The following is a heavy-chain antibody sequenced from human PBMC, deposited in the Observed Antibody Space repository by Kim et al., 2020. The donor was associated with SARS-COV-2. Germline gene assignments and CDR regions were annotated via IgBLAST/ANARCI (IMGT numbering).Heavy chain of an antibody. V-gene: IGHV4-34*01. J-gene: IGHJ6*01. D-gene: IGHD6-25*01. CDR2: INHSGST. Sequence: SETLSLTCASYGGTFSGYYWSWIRQPPGKGLEWIGEINHSGSTNYSPSLKSRVIISVDTTNNQFSLKLISVTAADTAAYYCATGHAISSGYYYYYGMDV. CDR1: GGTFSGYY. CDR3: ATGHAISSGYYYYYGMDV.